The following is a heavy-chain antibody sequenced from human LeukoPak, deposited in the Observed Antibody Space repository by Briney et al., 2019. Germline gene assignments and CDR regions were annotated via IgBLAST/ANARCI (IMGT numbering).Heavy chain of an antibody. CDR2: IYYSGST. CDR1: GGSISSYY. CDR3: ARGSSGWEYDAFDI. Sequence: TASETLSLTCTVSGGSISSYYWSWIRQPPGKGLEWIGYIYYSGSTNYNPSLKSRVTISVDTSKNQFSLKLSPVTAADTAVYYCARGSSGWEYDAFDIWGQGTMVTVSS. J-gene: IGHJ3*02. D-gene: IGHD6-19*01. V-gene: IGHV4-59*01.